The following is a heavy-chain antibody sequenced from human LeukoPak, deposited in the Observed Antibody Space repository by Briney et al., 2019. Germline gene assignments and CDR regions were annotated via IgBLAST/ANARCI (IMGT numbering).Heavy chain of an antibody. Sequence: SETLSLTCTVSGYSISSGYYWGWIRQPPGKGLEWIGSIYHSGSTYYNPSLKSRVTISVDTSKNQFSLKLSSVTAADTAVYYCARKVVVAATVFDYWGQGTLVTVSS. J-gene: IGHJ4*02. CDR3: ARKVVVAATVFDY. D-gene: IGHD2-15*01. V-gene: IGHV4-38-2*02. CDR1: GYSISSGYY. CDR2: IYHSGST.